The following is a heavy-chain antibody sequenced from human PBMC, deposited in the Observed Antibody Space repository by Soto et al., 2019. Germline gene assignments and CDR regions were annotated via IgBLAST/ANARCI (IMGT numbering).Heavy chain of an antibody. V-gene: IGHV1-18*01. CDR1: GYTFTSYG. J-gene: IGHJ2*01. CDR3: ARLGNPWRCRKYWYFDL. D-gene: IGHD3-16*01. Sequence: QVQLVQSGAEVKKPGASVKVSCKASGYTFTSYGISWVRQAPGQGLEWMGWISAYNGNTNYAQKLQGRVTMPTDTSTSTAYIELRSVRSADTSVYYCARLGNPWRCRKYWYFDLWGRGTLVTVSS. CDR2: ISAYNGNT.